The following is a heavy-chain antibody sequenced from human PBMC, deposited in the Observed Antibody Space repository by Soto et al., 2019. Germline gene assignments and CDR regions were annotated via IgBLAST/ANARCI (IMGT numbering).Heavy chain of an antibody. CDR1: GFTFSSYS. Sequence: PGGSLRLSCAASGFTFSSYSMNWVRQAPGKGLEWVSYISSSSSTIYYADSVKGRFTISRDNAKNSLYLQMNSLRAEDTAVYYCARERQGVVAATNDAFDIWGQGTMVAVSS. CDR3: ARERQGVVAATNDAFDI. V-gene: IGHV3-48*01. J-gene: IGHJ3*02. CDR2: ISSSSSTI. D-gene: IGHD2-15*01.